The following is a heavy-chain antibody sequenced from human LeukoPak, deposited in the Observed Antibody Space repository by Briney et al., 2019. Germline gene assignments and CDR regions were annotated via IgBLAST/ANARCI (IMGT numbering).Heavy chain of an antibody. CDR2: IWSAGRNQ. J-gene: IGHJ3*01. CDR3: VKESGPYGAFDV. D-gene: IGHD4-17*01. CDR1: GFTFSSYG. V-gene: IGHV3-30*02. Sequence: PGGSLRLSCAASGFTFSSYGMHWVHQAPGKGLEWVAVIWSAGRNQYYADSVRGRFTVTRDNAKNTLSLQMNSLKIEDTSMYYCVKESGPYGAFDVWGQGTMVTVSS.